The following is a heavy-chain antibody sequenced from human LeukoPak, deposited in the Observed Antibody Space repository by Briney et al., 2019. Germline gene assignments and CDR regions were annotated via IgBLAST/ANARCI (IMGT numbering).Heavy chain of an antibody. V-gene: IGHV3-48*01. CDR3: ARAPVIVMHDWYFDL. J-gene: IGHJ2*01. D-gene: IGHD3-22*01. CDR2: IRGRSDTT. CDR1: GFTFTMFS. Sequence: GGSLRLSCAASGFTFTMFSMNWLRQAPGKGLEWIAFIRGRSDTTYYADSVQGRFTISRDNAEDSVYLQMNSLRVEDTAVYYCARAPVIVMHDWYFDLWGRGTLVAVSS.